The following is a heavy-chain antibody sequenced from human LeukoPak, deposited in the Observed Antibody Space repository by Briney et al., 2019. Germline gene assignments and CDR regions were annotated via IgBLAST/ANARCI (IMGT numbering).Heavy chain of an antibody. Sequence: GGSLRLSCAASGFSFSSDAMSWVRQAPGEGLEWVSFISGSGRSTHYADSVEGRFTISRDNSKNRLYLKMDSLRAEDTAVYYCAKDKEGTLLQPSYYFDSWGQGTLVTVSS. V-gene: IGHV3-23*01. J-gene: IGHJ4*02. CDR1: GFSFSSDA. CDR2: ISGSGRST. CDR3: AKDKEGTLLQPSYYFDS. D-gene: IGHD1-1*01.